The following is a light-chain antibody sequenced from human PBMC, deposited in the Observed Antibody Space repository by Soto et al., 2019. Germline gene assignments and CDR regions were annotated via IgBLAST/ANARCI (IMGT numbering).Light chain of an antibody. J-gene: IGLJ2*01. CDR2: DNS. CDR1: SSNIGVKS. CDR3: GTWDDSLSAVV. Sequence: QSVLTQPPSVSAAPGQKVTISCFGSSSNIGVKSVSWYQQLPRTAPKLLIYDNSERPSGIPDRFSASKSGTSATLGITGLQTGDEADYYCGTWDDSLSAVVFGGGTKLTVL. V-gene: IGLV1-51*01.